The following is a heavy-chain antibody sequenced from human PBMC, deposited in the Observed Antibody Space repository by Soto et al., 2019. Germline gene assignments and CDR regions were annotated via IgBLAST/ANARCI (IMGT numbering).Heavy chain of an antibody. Sequence: PGGSLRLSCAASGFTFSSYAMSWVRQAPGKGLEWVSTISGSGGSTYDADSVKGRFTISRDNAKNSLYLQMNSLRAEDTAVYYCAIDHSSHGPIDYRGQATLVTLSS. CDR3: AIDHSSHGPIDY. D-gene: IGHD6-13*01. V-gene: IGHV3-23*01. CDR1: GFTFSSYA. J-gene: IGHJ4*02. CDR2: ISGSGGST.